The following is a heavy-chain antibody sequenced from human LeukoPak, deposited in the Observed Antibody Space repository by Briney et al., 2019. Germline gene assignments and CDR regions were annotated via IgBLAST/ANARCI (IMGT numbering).Heavy chain of an antibody. D-gene: IGHD3-3*01. V-gene: IGHV3-30*04. CDR3: ARITDRTIFGEIMHGFDI. J-gene: IGHJ3*02. CDR2: VADDGKDK. Sequence: GESLRLSCTASGFTFSTYPMHWVRQAPGKGLEWVAVVADDGKDKHYVESVKGRFTISRDNSKNTLYLQMNSLRVEDTAVYYCARITDRTIFGEIMHGFDIWGQGTPVTVSS. CDR1: GFTFSTYP.